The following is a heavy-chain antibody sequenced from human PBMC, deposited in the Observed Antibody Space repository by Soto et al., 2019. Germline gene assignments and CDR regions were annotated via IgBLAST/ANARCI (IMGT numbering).Heavy chain of an antibody. CDR3: AKYDYPEPTRTFDS. CDR1: GFTFSNYA. J-gene: IGHJ4*02. D-gene: IGHD3-10*01. CDR2: IGSGGGDT. Sequence: XVCLRLSCAASGFTFSNYAMAWVRQAPGKGLEWVSVIGSGGGDTQYADSVKGRFTISRDTSKATLYLQMNSLRVEDTAVYYCAKYDYPEPTRTFDSWGRGSLVTVSS. V-gene: IGHV3-23*01.